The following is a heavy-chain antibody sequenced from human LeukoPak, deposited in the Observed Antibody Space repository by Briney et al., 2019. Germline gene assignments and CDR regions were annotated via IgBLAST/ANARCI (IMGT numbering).Heavy chain of an antibody. Sequence: SETLSLTCTVSGGSISSHYWSWIRQPPGKGLEWIGYIYYSGSTNYNPSLKSRVTISVDTSKNQFSLKLSSVTAADTAVYYCARWPHSDSGSYHVKYHAFDIWGQGTMVTVSS. CDR1: GGSISSHY. CDR3: ARWPHSDSGSYHVKYHAFDI. V-gene: IGHV4-59*11. CDR2: IYYSGST. D-gene: IGHD1-26*01. J-gene: IGHJ3*02.